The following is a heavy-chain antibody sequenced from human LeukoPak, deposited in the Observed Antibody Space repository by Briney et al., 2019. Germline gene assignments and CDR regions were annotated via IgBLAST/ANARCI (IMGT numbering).Heavy chain of an antibody. CDR2: ISAYNGST. CDR1: GYTFTSYG. D-gene: IGHD3-10*01. J-gene: IGHJ3*02. V-gene: IGHV1-18*01. Sequence: ASVKVSCKASGYTFTSYGISWVRQAPGQGLEWMGWISAYNGSTNYAQKLQGRVTMTTDTSTSTAYMELRSLRSDDTAVYYCARHYGSGSMGAFDIWGQGTMVTVSS. CDR3: ARHYGSGSMGAFDI.